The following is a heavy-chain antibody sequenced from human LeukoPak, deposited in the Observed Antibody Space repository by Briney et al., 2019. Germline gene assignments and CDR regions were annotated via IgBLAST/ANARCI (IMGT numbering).Heavy chain of an antibody. V-gene: IGHV3-48*04. J-gene: IGHJ4*02. CDR2: FSSSSITI. Sequence: GGSLRLSCAASGFTFSSYSLNWVRQAPGKGLEWVSFFSSSSITIYYADSVKGRFTISRDNAEKSLYLQMNSLRAEDTAVYYCARDRGGSYSAIDYWGQGTLVTVSS. CDR1: GFTFSSYS. CDR3: ARDRGGSYSAIDY. D-gene: IGHD2-15*01.